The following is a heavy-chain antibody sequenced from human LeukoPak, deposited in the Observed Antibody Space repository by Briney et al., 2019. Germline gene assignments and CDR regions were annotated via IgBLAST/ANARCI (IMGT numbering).Heavy chain of an antibody. Sequence: SETLSLTCTVSGYSISSGYYWGWIRQPPGKGLEWIGSIYHSGSTYYNPSLKSRVTISVDTSKNQFSLKLSSVTAADTAVYYCARKGDGDYYYYMDVWGKGTTATVSS. V-gene: IGHV4-38-2*02. D-gene: IGHD2-21*02. CDR1: GYSISSGYY. CDR2: IYHSGST. CDR3: ARKGDGDYYYYMDV. J-gene: IGHJ6*03.